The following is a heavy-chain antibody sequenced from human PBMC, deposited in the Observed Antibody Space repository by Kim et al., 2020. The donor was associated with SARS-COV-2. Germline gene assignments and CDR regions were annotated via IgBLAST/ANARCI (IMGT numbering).Heavy chain of an antibody. Sequence: GESLKISCKGSGYSFTSYWIGWVRQMPGKGLEWMGIIYPGDSDTRYSPSFQGQVTISADKSISTAYLQWSSLKASDTAMYYCARGYCSSTSCKYYYYYYGMDVWGQGTTVTVSS. CDR2: IYPGDSDT. V-gene: IGHV5-51*01. CDR1: GYSFTSYW. J-gene: IGHJ6*02. CDR3: ARGYCSSTSCKYYYYYYGMDV. D-gene: IGHD2-2*01.